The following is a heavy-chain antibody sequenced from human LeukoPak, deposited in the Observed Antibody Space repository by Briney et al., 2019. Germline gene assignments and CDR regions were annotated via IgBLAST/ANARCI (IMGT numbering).Heavy chain of an antibody. J-gene: IGHJ4*02. CDR3: ARTRGNYGFY. Sequence: SETLSLTCAVYGGSFSGYYWSLIRQPPGKGLEWIGEINHSGSTNYNPSLKSRVTISVDTSKNQFSLKLSSVTAADTAVYYCARTRGNYGFYWGQGTLVTVSS. CDR2: INHSGST. CDR1: GGSFSGYY. D-gene: IGHD4-11*01. V-gene: IGHV4-34*01.